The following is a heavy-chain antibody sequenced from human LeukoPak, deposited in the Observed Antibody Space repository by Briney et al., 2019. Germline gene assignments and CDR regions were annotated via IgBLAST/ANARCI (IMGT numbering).Heavy chain of an antibody. V-gene: IGHV4-59*08. CDR1: GGSISRYY. Sequence: SETLSLTCTVSGGSISRYYGSWIRQPTGKGLEWSGYIYYSGSTNYNPSLKSHVTISVDTSKSQFSLKLSSVTAADTAVYYCARLGGNTRGLYYYYYGMDVWGQGTTVTVSS. CDR2: IYYSGST. CDR3: ARLGGNTRGLYYYYYGMDV. J-gene: IGHJ6*02. D-gene: IGHD4-23*01.